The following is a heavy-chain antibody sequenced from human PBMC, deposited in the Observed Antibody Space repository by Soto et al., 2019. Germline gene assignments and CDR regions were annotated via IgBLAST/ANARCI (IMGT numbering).Heavy chain of an antibody. CDR1: GGSISSGGYY. V-gene: IGHV4-31*03. J-gene: IGHJ4*02. Sequence: KPSETLSLTCTVSGGSISSGGYYWSWIRQHPGKGLEWIGYIYYSGSTYYNPSLKSRVTISVDTSKNQFSLKLSSVTAADTAVYYCAKTEQQLVAGGFDYWGQGTLVTVSS. CDR3: AKTEQQLVAGGFDY. D-gene: IGHD6-13*01. CDR2: IYYSGST.